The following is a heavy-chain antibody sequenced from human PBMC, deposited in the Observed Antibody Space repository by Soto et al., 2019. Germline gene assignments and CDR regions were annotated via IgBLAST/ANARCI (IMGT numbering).Heavy chain of an antibody. CDR3: VSEEKLIWFGELISYYYYYGMDV. Sequence: GGSLRLSXAASGFTFSNSDMNWVRQAPGKGLEWVSGVSWNGSRTHYADSVKGRFIISRDNSRNFLYQQMNSLRPEDMAVYYCVSEEKLIWFGELISYYYYYGMDVWGQGTTVTVSS. V-gene: IGHV3-35*01. D-gene: IGHD3-10*01. J-gene: IGHJ6*02. CDR1: GFTFSNSD. CDR2: VSWNGSRT.